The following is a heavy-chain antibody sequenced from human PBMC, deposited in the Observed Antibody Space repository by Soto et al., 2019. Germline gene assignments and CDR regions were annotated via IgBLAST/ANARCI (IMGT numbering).Heavy chain of an antibody. CDR2: MTADGGDA. CDR3: AKDPNGDYIGAFDF. D-gene: IGHD4-17*01. J-gene: IGHJ3*01. Sequence: EVQVLESGGGLVQPGGSLRLSCAASGFIFSNYAMMWVRQAPGKGLEWVSAMTADGGDARYADSVRGRLTISRDNSKSTLDLQMNSLRAEDTAVYYCAKDPNGDYIGAFDFWGQGILVTVSS. V-gene: IGHV3-23*01. CDR1: GFIFSNYA.